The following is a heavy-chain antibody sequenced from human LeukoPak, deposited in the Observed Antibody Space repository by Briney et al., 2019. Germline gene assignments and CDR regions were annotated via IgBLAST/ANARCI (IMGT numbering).Heavy chain of an antibody. V-gene: IGHV3-30*02. D-gene: IGHD3-10*01. J-gene: IGHJ4*02. CDR2: IRYDGSNK. CDR1: GFTFSSYG. CDR3: ARGGVDYYGSGTYYLMYYFDN. Sequence: PGGSLRLSCAASGFTFSSYGMHWVRQAPGKGLEWVAFIRYDGSNKYYADSVKGRFTISRDDPHNTLYLQMNSLRAEDTAVYFCARGGVDYYGSGTYYLMYYFDNWGQGALVTVSS.